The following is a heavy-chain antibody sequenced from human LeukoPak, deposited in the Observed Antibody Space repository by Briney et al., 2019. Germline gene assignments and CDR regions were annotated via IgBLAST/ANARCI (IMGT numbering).Heavy chain of an antibody. D-gene: IGHD3-3*01. V-gene: IGHV3-48*01. CDR3: ARERMRLFGDH. J-gene: IGHJ4*02. CDR1: GFTFSYYS. Sequence: AGGSLRLSCATSGFTFSYYSMHWVRQAPGRGLEWVSYISNSGRTIYYADSVKGRFTISRDNAKNSVYLQMNSLRAEDTAVYYCARERMRLFGDHCGQGTLVTVSS. CDR2: ISNSGRTI.